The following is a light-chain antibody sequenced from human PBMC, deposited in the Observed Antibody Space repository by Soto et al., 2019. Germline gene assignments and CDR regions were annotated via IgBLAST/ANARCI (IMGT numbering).Light chain of an antibody. CDR3: QSYDSSLSGYVV. J-gene: IGLJ2*01. Sequence: QAVVTQPPSVSGAPGQRVTISCTGSSSNIGAGYDVHWYQQLPGTAPKLLIYGNSNRPSGVPDRFSGSKSGTSASLAITGLQAEDEADYYCQSYDSSLSGYVVFGGGTKLIVL. CDR1: SSNIGAGYD. V-gene: IGLV1-40*01. CDR2: GNS.